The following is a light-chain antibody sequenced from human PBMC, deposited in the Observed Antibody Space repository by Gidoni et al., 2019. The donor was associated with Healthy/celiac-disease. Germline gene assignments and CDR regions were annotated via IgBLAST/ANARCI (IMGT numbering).Light chain of an antibody. CDR1: QSISSH. CDR3: QQSYSTLGYT. J-gene: IGKJ2*01. Sequence: DIQMTQSPSSLSASVGDRVCITCRACQSISSHLYWYQQKTGKDPKLLIYDASSLQSGVASRFSGSGSGTDFTITISSLQPEDFATNYYQQSYSTLGYTFGQGTKLEIK. V-gene: IGKV1-39*01. CDR2: DAS.